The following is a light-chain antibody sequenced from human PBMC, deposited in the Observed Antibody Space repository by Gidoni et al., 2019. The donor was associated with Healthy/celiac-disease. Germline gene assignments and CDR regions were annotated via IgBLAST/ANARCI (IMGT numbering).Light chain of an antibody. CDR1: QSVSSS. CDR2: DAS. V-gene: IGKV3-11*01. J-gene: IGKJ4*01. Sequence: ELVFTQSPATLSLSPGERATLSCRAGQSVSSSLAWYQQKHGQAPRLLLYDASNRATGIPARFSGSGAGTDFTLTISSREPEDFAVYYCQQRSNWPLTFGGGTKVEIK. CDR3: QQRSNWPLT.